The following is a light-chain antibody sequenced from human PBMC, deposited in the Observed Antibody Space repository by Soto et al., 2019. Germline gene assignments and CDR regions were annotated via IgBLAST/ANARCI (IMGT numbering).Light chain of an antibody. CDR2: GAS. CDR3: QQYGSSPRET. Sequence: EIVLTQSPGTLSLSPGERATLSCRASQSVSSSYLAWYQQKPGQAPRLLIYGASSRATGIPDRFSGSGSGTDFTITISRLEPEDFAVYYCQQYGSSPRETFGQGTRLEIK. CDR1: QSVSSSY. J-gene: IGKJ5*01. V-gene: IGKV3-20*01.